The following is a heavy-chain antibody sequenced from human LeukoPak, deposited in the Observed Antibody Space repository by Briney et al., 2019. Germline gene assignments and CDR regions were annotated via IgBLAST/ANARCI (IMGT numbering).Heavy chain of an antibody. CDR1: GFTFSSYS. V-gene: IGHV3-21*01. CDR2: ISSSSSYI. CDR3: ARDAARPPRSPFDC. Sequence: GGSLRLSCAASGFTFSSYSMNWVRQAPGKGLEWVSSISSSSSYIYYADSVKGRFTISRDNAKNSLYLQMNSLRAEDTAVYYCARDAARPPRSPFDCWGQGTLVTVSS. J-gene: IGHJ4*02. D-gene: IGHD6-6*01.